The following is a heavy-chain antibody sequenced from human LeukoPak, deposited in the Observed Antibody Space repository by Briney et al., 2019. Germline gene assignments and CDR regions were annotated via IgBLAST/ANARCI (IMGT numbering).Heavy chain of an antibody. CDR3: ARGRIVGAATAFDI. CDR1: GGSFSGYY. Sequence: SETLSLTCAVYGGSFSGYYWSWIRQPPGKGLEWIGEINHSGSTNYNPSLKSRVTISADTSKNQFSLKLSSVTAADTAVYYCARGRIVGAATAFDIWGQGTMVTVSS. D-gene: IGHD1-26*01. J-gene: IGHJ3*02. V-gene: IGHV4-34*01. CDR2: INHSGST.